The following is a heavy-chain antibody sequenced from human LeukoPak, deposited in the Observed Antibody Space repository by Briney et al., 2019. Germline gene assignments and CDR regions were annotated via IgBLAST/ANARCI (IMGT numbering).Heavy chain of an antibody. CDR2: LHRVGIT. CDR1: GFTVSSNY. J-gene: IGHJ4*02. CDR3: ARHLYFDY. V-gene: IGHV3-53*01. Sequence: SGEALRLSCAASGFTVSSNYMSWVRQAPGKGLEWVAILHRVGITYYADSVKGRFTISRDNSKNTLYLQMTSLRAEHTALYYCARHLYFDYWGQGALVTVSS.